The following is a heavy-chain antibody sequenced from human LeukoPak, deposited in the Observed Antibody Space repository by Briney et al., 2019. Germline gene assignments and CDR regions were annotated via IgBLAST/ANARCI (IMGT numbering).Heavy chain of an antibody. Sequence: ASVKVSCKSSGYTFTSYDINWVRHATGQGPGWMGWMNPNSGNTGYAQKFQGRVTMTRNTSISTASLELSGLRREDTALYYCAKDKASTTKSYGMAVWGQATTVAVSS. V-gene: IGHV1-8*01. CDR2: MNPNSGNT. D-gene: IGHD2/OR15-2a*01. CDR3: AKDKASTTKSYGMAV. CDR1: GYTFTSYD. J-gene: IGHJ6*02.